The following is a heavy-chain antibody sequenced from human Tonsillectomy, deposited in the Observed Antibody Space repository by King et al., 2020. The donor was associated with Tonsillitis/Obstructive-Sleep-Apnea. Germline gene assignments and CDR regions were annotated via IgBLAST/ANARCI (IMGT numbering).Heavy chain of an antibody. CDR3: ARDRESASSWVAFDI. V-gene: IGHV3-53*04. Sequence: VQLVESGGGWVQPGGSLRLSCAASGFTVSSNYMNWVRQAPGKGLEWVSLLYSGGSTYYADSVKGRFTIARDNSKNTLSLQMNSMIAEDTAVYYCARDRESASSWVAFDIWGQGTMVTVSS. CDR2: LYSGGST. CDR1: GFTVSSNY. J-gene: IGHJ3*02. D-gene: IGHD6-13*01.